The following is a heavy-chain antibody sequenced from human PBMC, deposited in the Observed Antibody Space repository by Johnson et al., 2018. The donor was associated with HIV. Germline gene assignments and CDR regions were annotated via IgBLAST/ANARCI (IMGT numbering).Heavy chain of an antibody. D-gene: IGHD3-16*01. CDR3: ARDGGFVGAFDI. J-gene: IGHJ3*02. CDR2: IWSYGGDT. CDR1: GFTFSSYA. Sequence: QVQLVESGGGVVQPGRSLRLSCAASGFTFSSYAMHWVRQAPGNGLEWVSCIWSYGGDTGYGEFVWGRFTISRDNAKHALYLQMNSRRVEDTAVYYCARDGGFVGAFDIWGQGTMVIVSS. V-gene: IGHV3-30*04.